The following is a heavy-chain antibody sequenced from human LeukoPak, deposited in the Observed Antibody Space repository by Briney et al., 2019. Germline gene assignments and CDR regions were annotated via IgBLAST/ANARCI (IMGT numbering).Heavy chain of an antibody. CDR1: GGSFSGYY. J-gene: IGHJ4*02. V-gene: IGHV4-34*01. CDR3: ARVPHYYFGYGYFDS. CDR2: MDQSGTT. Sequence: SETLSLTCVVYGGSFSGYYWSWIRQPPGRGLEWIGEMDQSGTTNYNPSPKSRVSISVDTSKKQFSLTLTSMTAADTAVYYCARVPHYYFGYGYFDSWGQGTLVTVSS. D-gene: IGHD3-10*01.